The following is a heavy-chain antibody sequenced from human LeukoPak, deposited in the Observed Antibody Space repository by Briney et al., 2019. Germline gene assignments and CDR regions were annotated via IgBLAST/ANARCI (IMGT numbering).Heavy chain of an antibody. J-gene: IGHJ6*02. CDR1: GDSINSLDL. D-gene: IGHD1-14*01. V-gene: IGHV4-4*02. CDR2: IYHSGST. CDR3: ASGQTDAYYYYYGMDV. Sequence: PSETLSLTCTVSGDSINSLDLWSWVRQPPGKGLEWIGEIYHSGSTNYNPSLKSRVTISVDKSKNQFSLKLSSVTAADTAVYYCASGQTDAYYYYYGMDVWGQGTTVTVSS.